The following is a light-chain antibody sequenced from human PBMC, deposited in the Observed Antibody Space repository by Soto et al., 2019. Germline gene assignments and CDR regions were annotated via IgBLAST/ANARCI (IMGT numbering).Light chain of an antibody. CDR1: QSVSNNY. CDR2: GAS. CDR3: QQYGSSGT. Sequence: EIVFTQSPGTLSLSPGQRATLSPSPTQSVSNNYLAWYQQNPGQAPRLLIYGASNRATGIPDRFSGSGSGTDFTLTISRLEPEDFAVYYCQQYGSSGTFGQGTKVDI. J-gene: IGKJ1*01. V-gene: IGKV3-20*01.